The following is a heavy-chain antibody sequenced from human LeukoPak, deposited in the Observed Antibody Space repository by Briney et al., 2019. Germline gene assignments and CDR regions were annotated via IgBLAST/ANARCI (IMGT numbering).Heavy chain of an antibody. V-gene: IGHV5-51*01. J-gene: IGHJ4*02. Sequence: GESLHISCQGSGSIFTSYWIGWVRQMPGKGLEWMGIIYPPDSDTRYSPSFQGQVTISADKSISTAYLQWNSLKASDTAMYYCARHIQGYSVDYWGQGTLVTVSS. CDR1: GSIFTSYW. CDR3: ARHIQGYSVDY. D-gene: IGHD5-18*01. CDR2: IYPPDSDT.